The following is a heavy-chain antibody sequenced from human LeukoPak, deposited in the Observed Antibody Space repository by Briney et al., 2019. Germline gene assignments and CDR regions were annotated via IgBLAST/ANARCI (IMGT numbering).Heavy chain of an antibody. J-gene: IGHJ4*02. CDR1: GGSFSDYR. CDR3: AKRDYPGSGTHGLLDY. Sequence: LSLTCAVYGGSFSDYRWSWVRQAPGKGLEWVAVISYDETDKYYADSVKGRFTISRDNSKNTLYLQMNSLTTEDTAVYYCAKRDYPGSGTHGLLDYWGQGTLVTVSS. CDR2: ISYDETDK. D-gene: IGHD3-10*01. V-gene: IGHV3-30*18.